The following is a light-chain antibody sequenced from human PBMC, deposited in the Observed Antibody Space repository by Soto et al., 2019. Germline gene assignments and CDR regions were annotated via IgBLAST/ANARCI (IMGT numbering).Light chain of an antibody. V-gene: IGKV1-39*01. CDR3: QQSYTIPLT. J-gene: IGKJ4*01. Sequence: DIQMTQSPSSLSASVGDRVTITCRASQSISNFLNWYQQKPGKAPKLLIYLASSLQSGVPSRFSGSGSGTDFTLTISSLQPEDFTTYYCQQSYTIPLTFGGGTKVEIK. CDR1: QSISNF. CDR2: LAS.